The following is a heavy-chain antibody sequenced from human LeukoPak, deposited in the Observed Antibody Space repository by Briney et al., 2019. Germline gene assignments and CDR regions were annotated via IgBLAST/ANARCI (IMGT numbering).Heavy chain of an antibody. CDR2: ISSSSSYI. Sequence: PGGSLRLSCAASGFTFSSYSMNWVRQAPGKGLEWVSSISSSSSYIYYADSVKGRFTISRDNAKNSLYLQMNSLRAGDTAVYYCAKRRSGWYFIDYWGQGTLVTVSS. D-gene: IGHD6-19*01. J-gene: IGHJ4*02. CDR3: AKRRSGWYFIDY. V-gene: IGHV3-21*04. CDR1: GFTFSSYS.